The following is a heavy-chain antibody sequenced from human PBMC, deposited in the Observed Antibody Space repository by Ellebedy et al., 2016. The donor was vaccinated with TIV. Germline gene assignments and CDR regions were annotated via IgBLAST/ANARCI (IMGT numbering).Heavy chain of an antibody. V-gene: IGHV3-72*01. D-gene: IGHD2-21*02. J-gene: IGHJ4*02. CDR3: DRENCDLPFDY. CDR2: NRNKAHSYTT. Sequence: GESLKICCAASGFTFSDHYMDWVRQAPGKGLAWVGRNRNKAHSYTTEYAASVKGRFTISRDDSKNSLYLQMNSLKTEDTAVYFCDRENCDLPFDYWGQGTLVTVSS. CDR1: GFTFSDHY.